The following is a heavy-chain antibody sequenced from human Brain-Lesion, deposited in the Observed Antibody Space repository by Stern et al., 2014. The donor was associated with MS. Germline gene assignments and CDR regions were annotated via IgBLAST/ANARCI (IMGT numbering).Heavy chain of an antibody. D-gene: IGHD6-6*01. CDR1: GYRFNSNW. J-gene: IGHJ4*02. Sequence: EVQLVDSGAEVKKPGESLKISCKGSGYRFNSNWIGWVRQMPGKGLEWMGISWPGDSDTRYSPSFQGQVTISADKSISTAYLQWSSLQASDTAMYYCARRGDSSSSGFDYWGQGTLVIVSS. CDR3: ARRGDSSSSGFDY. CDR2: SWPGDSDT. V-gene: IGHV5-51*01.